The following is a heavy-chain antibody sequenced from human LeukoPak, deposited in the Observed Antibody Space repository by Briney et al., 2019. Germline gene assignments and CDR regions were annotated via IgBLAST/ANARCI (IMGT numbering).Heavy chain of an antibody. Sequence: PGRSLRLSCAASGFTFDDYAMHWVRQAPGKGLEWVSGISWNSGSIGYADSVKGRFTISRDNAKNSLSLQMNSLRAEDTALYYCARGPAPFDYWGQGISVTVSS. CDR2: ISWNSGSI. CDR3: ARGPAPFDY. CDR1: GFTFDDYA. J-gene: IGHJ4*02. V-gene: IGHV3-9*01.